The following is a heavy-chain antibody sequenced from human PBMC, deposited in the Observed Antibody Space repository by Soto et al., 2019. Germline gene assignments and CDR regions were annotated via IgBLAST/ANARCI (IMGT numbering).Heavy chain of an antibody. Sequence: SETLSLTCTVSGGSVSSNSYSWGWVRQSPGKGLEWIGNIYSNDNTYYNPSLLSRVTISVDRSKNQFSLKLSSVTAADTAVYYCARSQTTVTSYDYWGQGTLVTVSS. CDR1: GGSVSSNSYS. J-gene: IGHJ4*02. CDR3: ARSQTTVTSYDY. CDR2: IYSNDNT. D-gene: IGHD4-17*01. V-gene: IGHV4-39*07.